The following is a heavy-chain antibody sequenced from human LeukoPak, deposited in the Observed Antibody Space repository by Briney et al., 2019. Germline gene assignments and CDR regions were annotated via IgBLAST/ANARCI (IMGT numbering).Heavy chain of an antibody. J-gene: IGHJ5*02. CDR1: GGSISSSSYY. D-gene: IGHD3-3*01. Sequence: SETLSLTCTVSGGSISSSSYYWGWLRQSPGKGLEWIGSISYGGSTYYNSSLKSRVTMSVDSSRNQFSLKLSSVTAADTAVYYCARESVLRFLEWLLAPFDPWGQGTLVTVSS. CDR2: ISYGGST. V-gene: IGHV4-39*07. CDR3: ARESVLRFLEWLLAPFDP.